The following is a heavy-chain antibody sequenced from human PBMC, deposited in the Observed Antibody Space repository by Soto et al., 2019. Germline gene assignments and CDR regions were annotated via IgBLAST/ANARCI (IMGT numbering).Heavy chain of an antibody. Sequence: GGSLRLSCAASGFTFSSYAINWVRQAPGKGLEWVSAISVSVDSSHYADSVKGRFTISRDNDKNTVYLEMNSLRAEDTAVYYCAKVFTPEQGNYFDSWGQGTPVTVS. CDR3: AKVFTPEQGNYFDS. V-gene: IGHV3-23*01. CDR2: ISVSVDSS. D-gene: IGHD1-26*01. J-gene: IGHJ4*02. CDR1: GFTFSSYA.